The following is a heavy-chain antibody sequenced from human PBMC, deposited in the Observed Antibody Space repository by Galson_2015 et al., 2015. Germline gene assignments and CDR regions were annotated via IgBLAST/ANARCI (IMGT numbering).Heavy chain of an antibody. CDR3: ARDPPDIVVVPAAIDYYYYGTDV. J-gene: IGHJ6*02. CDR1: GYTFTSYD. V-gene: IGHV1-3*01. CDR2: INAGNGNT. D-gene: IGHD2-2*01. Sequence: SVKVSCKASGYTFTSYDMHWVRQAPGQRLEWMGWINAGNGNTKYSQKFQGRVTITRDTSASTAYMELSSLRSEDTAVYYCARDPPDIVVVPAAIDYYYYGTDVWGQGTTVTVSS.